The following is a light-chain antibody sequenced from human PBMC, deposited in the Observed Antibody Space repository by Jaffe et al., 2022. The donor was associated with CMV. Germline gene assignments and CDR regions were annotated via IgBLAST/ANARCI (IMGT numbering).Light chain of an antibody. CDR2: RAS. J-gene: IGKJ1*01. CDR3: QQYNTYTGM. V-gene: IGKV1-5*03. Sequence: DIQMTQSPSTLSAPVGDRVTITCRASQSIGSWLAWYQQKPGKAPRLLIYRASSLESGVPSRFSGSGSGTEFTLTISSLQPDDFATYYCQQYNTYTGMFGQGTKVEIK. CDR1: QSIGSW.